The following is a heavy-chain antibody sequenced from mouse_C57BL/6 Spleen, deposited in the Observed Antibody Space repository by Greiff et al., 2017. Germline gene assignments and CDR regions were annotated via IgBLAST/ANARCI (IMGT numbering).Heavy chain of an antibody. D-gene: IGHD2-3*01. Sequence: VQLQQSGPGLVAPSQSLSITCTVSGFSLTSYGVHWVRQPPGKGLEWLVVIWSDGSTTYNSPLISRLSISKDNSKSQVFLKMNSLPTDDTAMYYCARLEGYDLYAMDYWGQGTSVTVSS. J-gene: IGHJ4*01. CDR3: ARLEGYDLYAMDY. CDR1: GFSLTSYG. CDR2: IWSDGST. V-gene: IGHV2-6*03.